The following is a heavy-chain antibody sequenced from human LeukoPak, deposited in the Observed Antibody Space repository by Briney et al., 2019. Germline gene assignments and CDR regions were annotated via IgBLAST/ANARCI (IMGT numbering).Heavy chain of an antibody. Sequence: PSETLSLTCTVSGGSISSYYWSWIRQPPGKGLEWIGYIYYSGSTNYNPSLKSRVTISVDTSKNQFSLKLSSVTAADTAVYYCARVAGSVAAFVWGQGTMVTVSS. CDR2: IYYSGST. CDR3: ARVAGSVAAFV. D-gene: IGHD6-19*01. J-gene: IGHJ3*01. CDR1: GGSISSYY. V-gene: IGHV4-59*01.